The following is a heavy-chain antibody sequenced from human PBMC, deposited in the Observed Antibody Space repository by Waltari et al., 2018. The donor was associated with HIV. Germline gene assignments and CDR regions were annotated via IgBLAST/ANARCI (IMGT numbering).Heavy chain of an antibody. CDR2: ITSHGKNT. D-gene: IGHD3-22*01. CDR1: GFTFSIFP. Sequence: EVQLVESGGGLVQPGGSLRLSCSASGFTFSIFPIHWVRQAPGKGLEYVSAITSHGKNTYYVDSVKGRFTISRDNSKNMLYLQMRSLRAEDTALYYCVKDSGYNSSGGAFDIWGQGTMVIVSS. J-gene: IGHJ3*02. V-gene: IGHV3-64D*06. CDR3: VKDSGYNSSGGAFDI.